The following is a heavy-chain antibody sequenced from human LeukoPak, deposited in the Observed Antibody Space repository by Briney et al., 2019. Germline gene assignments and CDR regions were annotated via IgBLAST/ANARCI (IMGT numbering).Heavy chain of an antibody. D-gene: IGHD5-24*01. V-gene: IGHV3-48*04. J-gene: IGHJ4*02. CDR3: ARAPKRWLQLAFDY. CDR1: GFTFSSYS. Sequence: GGSLRLSCAASGFTFSSYSMNWVRQAPGKGLEWVSYISSSSSSIYYADSVKGRFTISRDNTKNSLYLQMNSLRAEDTAVYYCARAPKRWLQLAFDYWGQGTLVTVSS. CDR2: ISSSSSSI.